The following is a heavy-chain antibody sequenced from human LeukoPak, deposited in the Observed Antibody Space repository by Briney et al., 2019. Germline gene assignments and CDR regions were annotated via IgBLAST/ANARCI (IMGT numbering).Heavy chain of an antibody. CDR1: GFNFSSYS. CDR2: ISTSSTYI. Sequence: GGSLRLFCAASGFNFSSYSMNWVRQAPGKGLEWVSSISTSSTYIYYADSVKGRFTISRDNAKNSLYLQMNSLRAEDTAVYYCARDPPFIIGTTFFDYWGQGTLVTVSS. D-gene: IGHD1-20*01. CDR3: ARDPPFIIGTTFFDY. J-gene: IGHJ4*02. V-gene: IGHV3-21*01.